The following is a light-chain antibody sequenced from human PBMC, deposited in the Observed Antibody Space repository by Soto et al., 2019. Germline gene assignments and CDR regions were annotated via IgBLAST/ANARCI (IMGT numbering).Light chain of an antibody. CDR1: QSISSW. Sequence: DIQMTQSPSTLSSCVGDIFTITGGSSQSISSWLAWYQQKPGKAPKLLIYDASSLQSGVPPRFSGSGSGTEFTLTIRSLQPDDIATYYCQQYSSYSAWTFGEGTKVDI. J-gene: IGKJ1*01. V-gene: IGKV1-5*01. CDR2: DAS. CDR3: QQYSSYSAWT.